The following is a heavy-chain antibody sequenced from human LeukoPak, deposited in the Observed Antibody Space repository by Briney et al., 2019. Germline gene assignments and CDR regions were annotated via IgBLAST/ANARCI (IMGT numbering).Heavy chain of an antibody. CDR1: GGTFSSYA. J-gene: IGHJ4*02. CDR3: ARGARYSGYS. Sequence: ASVKVSCKASGGTFSSYATSWVRQAPGQGLEWMGGIIPIFGTANYAQKFQGRVTITTDESTSTAYMELSSLRSEDTAVYYCARGARYSGYSWGQGTLVTVSS. V-gene: IGHV1-69*05. CDR2: IIPIFGTA. D-gene: IGHD5-12*01.